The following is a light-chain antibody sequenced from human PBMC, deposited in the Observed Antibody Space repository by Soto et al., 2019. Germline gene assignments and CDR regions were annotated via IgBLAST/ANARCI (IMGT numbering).Light chain of an antibody. V-gene: IGLV1-44*01. Sequence: SLLTQPASASGTPGQMVTISSSGSSSNIGSNTVNWYQQLPGTAPKLLIYSNNQRPSGVPDRFSGSKSGTSASLAISGLQSEDEADYYCAAWDDSLNGYVFGTGTKVTVL. J-gene: IGLJ1*01. CDR1: SSNIGSNT. CDR3: AAWDDSLNGYV. CDR2: SNN.